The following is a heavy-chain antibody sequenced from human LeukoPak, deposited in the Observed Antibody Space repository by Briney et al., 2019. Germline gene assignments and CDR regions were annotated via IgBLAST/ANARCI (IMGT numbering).Heavy chain of an antibody. D-gene: IGHD5-12*01. CDR3: ARAYSGYDSGYTH. V-gene: IGHV3-48*04. Sequence: GGSLRLSCAVSGFTLSTYGMNWVRQAPGKGLEWVSYISGSDSTIHYADSVKGRFTISRDNAKNSLYLQMNSLRAEDTAVYYCARAYSGYDSGYTHWGQGTLVTVSS. CDR2: ISGSDSTI. CDR1: GFTLSTYG. J-gene: IGHJ4*02.